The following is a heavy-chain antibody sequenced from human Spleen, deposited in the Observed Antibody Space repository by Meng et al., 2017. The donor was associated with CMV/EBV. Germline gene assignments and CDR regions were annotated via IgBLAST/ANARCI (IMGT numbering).Heavy chain of an antibody. Sequence: CEDSRYAFTGYSLHWVRQAPGQGLEWMGRINPDSGGANYAQKFQGRVTMTRDTSISTAYMELRRLRFDDTAVYYCAEIQWLDNWFDPWGQGTLVTVSS. CDR1: RYAFTGYS. CDR2: INPDSGGA. V-gene: IGHV1-2*06. J-gene: IGHJ5*02. D-gene: IGHD6-19*01. CDR3: AEIQWLDNWFDP.